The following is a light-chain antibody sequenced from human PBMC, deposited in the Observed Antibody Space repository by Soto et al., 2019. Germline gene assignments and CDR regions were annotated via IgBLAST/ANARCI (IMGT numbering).Light chain of an antibody. V-gene: IGKV3-20*01. J-gene: IGKJ1*01. CDR3: QQYGRSSGT. Sequence: EIVLTQSPGTLSLSPGERATLSCRASQSVSSSYLAWYQQKPGQAPRLLIYGASSRATGIPDRFSGSGSGTDFTLTISRLEPEDFEVYYCQQYGRSSGTFGQGTKVEIK. CDR2: GAS. CDR1: QSVSSSY.